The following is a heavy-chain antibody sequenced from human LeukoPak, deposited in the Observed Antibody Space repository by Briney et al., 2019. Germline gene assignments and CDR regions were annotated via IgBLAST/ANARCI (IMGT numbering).Heavy chain of an antibody. V-gene: IGHV1-18*01. CDR3: ARDWHSSNYYGMDV. J-gene: IGHJ6*02. Sequence: ASVKVSCKASGYTFTSYGIGWVRQAPGQGLEWMGWISGYNGNTKFAQRLQGRVSMTTGTSTSTAYMELRSLRSDDTAVYYCARDWHSSNYYGMDVWGQGTTVTVSS. CDR2: ISGYNGNT. D-gene: IGHD6-13*01. CDR1: GYTFTSYG.